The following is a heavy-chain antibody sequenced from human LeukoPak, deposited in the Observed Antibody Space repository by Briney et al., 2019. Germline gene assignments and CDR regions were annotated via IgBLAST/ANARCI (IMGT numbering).Heavy chain of an antibody. Sequence: PSETLSLTRAVYGGSFSGYYWSWIRQSPGKGLEWIGEINHSGSTNYNPSLKSRVTISVDKSKNQFSLKLTSVTAADTAVYYCARGPDMTRFDPWGQGILVTVSS. CDR3: ARGPDMTRFDP. CDR2: INHSGST. J-gene: IGHJ5*02. CDR1: GGSFSGYY. V-gene: IGHV4-34*01. D-gene: IGHD2-15*01.